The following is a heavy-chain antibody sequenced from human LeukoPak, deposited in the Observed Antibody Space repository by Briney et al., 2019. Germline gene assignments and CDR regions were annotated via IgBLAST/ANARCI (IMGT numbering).Heavy chain of an antibody. CDR2: IYYSGST. CDR1: GGSISSSSYY. D-gene: IGHD1-7*01. CDR3: ARMELPGYYFDY. V-gene: IGHV4-39*07. J-gene: IGHJ4*02. Sequence: SETLSLTCTVSGGSISSSSYYWGWIRQPPGKGLEWIGSIYYSGSTYYNPSLKSRVTISVDTSKNQFSLKLSSVTAADTAVYYCARMELPGYYFDYWGQGTLVTVSS.